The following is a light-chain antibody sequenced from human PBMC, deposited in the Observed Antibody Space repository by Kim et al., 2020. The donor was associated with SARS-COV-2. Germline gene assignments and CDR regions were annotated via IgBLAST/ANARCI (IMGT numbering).Light chain of an antibody. CDR2: GKN. CDR1: SLRTYY. CDR3: NSRDSSGNLYV. J-gene: IGLJ1*01. V-gene: IGLV3-19*01. Sequence: SSELTQDPAVSVALGQTVSFTCQGDSLRTYYAGWYQQKPGQAPVLVIYGKNNRPSGIPDRFSGSSSGDTASLTITGAQAEDEAYYYCNSRDSSGNLYVFGTGTKVTVL.